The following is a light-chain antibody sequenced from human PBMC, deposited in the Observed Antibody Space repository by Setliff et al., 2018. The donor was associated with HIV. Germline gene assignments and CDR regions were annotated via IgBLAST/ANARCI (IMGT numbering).Light chain of an antibody. Sequence: QSVLTQPASVSGSPGQSITISCTRASSDIGNYYLVSWYQQHPDKAPKLMIYEVNKRPSGVSNRFSGSISGNTASLTISGLQAEDEADYYCCTSTYVFGSGTKVTVL. J-gene: IGLJ1*01. CDR1: SSDIGNYYL. CDR2: EVN. CDR3: CTSTYV. V-gene: IGLV2-23*02.